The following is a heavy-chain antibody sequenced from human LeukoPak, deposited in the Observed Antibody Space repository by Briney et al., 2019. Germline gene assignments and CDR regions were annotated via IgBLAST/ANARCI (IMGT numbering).Heavy chain of an antibody. CDR3: ARGLLWFGELSPDAFDI. D-gene: IGHD3-10*01. V-gene: IGHV4-59*01. Sequence: SETLSLTCSVSGGSISRYYWNWIRQPPGKAPEWIGYIYDSASTNYNPSGSTNYNPSLKSRGTISVDTSKNQFSLKLSSVTAADTAVYYCARGLLWFGELSPDAFDIWGQGTVVTVSS. J-gene: IGHJ3*02. CDR2: IYDSASTNYNPSGST. CDR1: GGSISRYY.